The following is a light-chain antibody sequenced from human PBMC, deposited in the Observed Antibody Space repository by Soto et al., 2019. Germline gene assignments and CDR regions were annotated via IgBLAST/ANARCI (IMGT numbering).Light chain of an antibody. J-gene: IGKJ4*01. Sequence: EIVMTQSPATLSVSPGERATLSCRASQSVSSNVAWYQLKPDQAPSLLIYGASTRATGIPARFSGSGSGTEFTLTISSLQSEDFAVYYWQQYNNWPPITFGGGTKVEIK. CDR3: QQYNNWPPIT. CDR2: GAS. CDR1: QSVSSN. V-gene: IGKV3-15*01.